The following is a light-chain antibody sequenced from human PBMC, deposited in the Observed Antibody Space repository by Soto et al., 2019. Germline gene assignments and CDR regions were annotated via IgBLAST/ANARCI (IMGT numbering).Light chain of an antibody. Sequence: QSALTQPASVSGSPGQSITISCTGTSSDVGGYNYVSWYQQHPGKAPKLMIYEVSNRPSGVSNRFSGSKSGNTASLTISGLQAEDGADYYCSSYTSSSVVFGGGTKVTV. CDR2: EVS. J-gene: IGLJ2*01. CDR3: SSYTSSSVV. CDR1: SSDVGGYNY. V-gene: IGLV2-14*01.